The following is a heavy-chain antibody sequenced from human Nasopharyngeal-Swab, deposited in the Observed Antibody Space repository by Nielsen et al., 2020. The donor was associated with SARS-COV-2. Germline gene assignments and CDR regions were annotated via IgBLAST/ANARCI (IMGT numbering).Heavy chain of an antibody. CDR2: IIPIFGTA. J-gene: IGHJ3*02. D-gene: IGHD1-1*01. CDR1: GGTFSSYA. Sequence: SVKVSCKASGGTFSSYAISWVRQAPGQGLEWTGGIIPIFGTANYAQKFQGRVTITADESTSTAYMELSSLRSEDTAVYYCASFEERRAFDIWGQGTMVTVSS. V-gene: IGHV1-69*13. CDR3: ASFEERRAFDI.